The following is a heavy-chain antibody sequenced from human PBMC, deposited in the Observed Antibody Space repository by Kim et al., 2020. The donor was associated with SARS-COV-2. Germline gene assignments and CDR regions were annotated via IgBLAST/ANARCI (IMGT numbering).Heavy chain of an antibody. V-gene: IGHV1-3*01. CDR2: TNAGNGNT. Sequence: ASVKVSCKASGYTFTSYAMHWVRQPPGQRLDWLGGTNAGNGNTKYSQNFQGRVTITRDTSASTPYMELSGLRSDDTAGYSFASSDYYDSSGYNTFEPYFD. CDR1: GYTFTSYA. CDR3: ASSDYYDSSGYNTFEPYFD. J-gene: IGHJ4*01. D-gene: IGHD3-22*01.